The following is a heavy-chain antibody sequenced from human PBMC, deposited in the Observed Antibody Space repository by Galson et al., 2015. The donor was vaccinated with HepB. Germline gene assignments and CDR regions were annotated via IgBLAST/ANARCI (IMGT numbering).Heavy chain of an antibody. J-gene: IGHJ4*03. D-gene: IGHD3-3*02. V-gene: IGHV3-7*04. CDR2: INQDASGE. Sequence: SLRLSCAASGFTFSGYWMSWVRQAPGKGLEWVANINQDASGENYVDSVKGLFTISIDNARNSLYLQMNTLRADDTALYYCARGRVALAPFYYWAHGTLVTGSS. CDR1: GFTFSGYW. CDR3: ARGRVALAPFYY.